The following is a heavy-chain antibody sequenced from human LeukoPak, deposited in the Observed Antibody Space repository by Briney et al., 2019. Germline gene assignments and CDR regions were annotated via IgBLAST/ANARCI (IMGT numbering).Heavy chain of an antibody. CDR1: GGSFSGYY. V-gene: IGHV4-34*01. Sequence: ETLSLTCAVYGGSFSGYYWSWIRQPPGKGLEWIGEINHSGSTNYNPSLKSRVTISVDTSKNQFSLKLSSVTAADTAVYYCARARLMTYAVWGQGTMVTVSS. D-gene: IGHD2-21*02. J-gene: IGHJ3*01. CDR3: ARARLMTYAV. CDR2: INHSGST.